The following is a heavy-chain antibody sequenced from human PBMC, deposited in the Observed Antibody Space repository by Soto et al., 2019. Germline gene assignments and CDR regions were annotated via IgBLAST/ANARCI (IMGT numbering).Heavy chain of an antibody. D-gene: IGHD4-17*01. CDR3: AGGTDYGDYAFGY. CDR1: GFTFSSYG. V-gene: IGHV3-33*01. CDR2: IWYDGSNK. J-gene: IGHJ4*02. Sequence: QVQLVESGGGVVQPGRSLRLSCAASGFTFSSYGMHWVRQAPGKGLEWVAVIWYDGSNKYYADSVKGRFTISRDNSKNTLYLQMNSLRAEDTAVYYCAGGTDYGDYAFGYWGQGTLVTVSS.